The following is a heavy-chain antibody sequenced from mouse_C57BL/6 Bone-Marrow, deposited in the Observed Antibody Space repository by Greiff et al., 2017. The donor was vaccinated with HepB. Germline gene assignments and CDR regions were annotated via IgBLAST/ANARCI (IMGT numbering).Heavy chain of an antibody. CDR3: ARDAGGNWDWFAY. D-gene: IGHD4-1*01. Sequence: EVQGVESGGGLVQSGRSLRLSCATSGFTFSDFYMEWVRQAPGKGLEWIAASRNKANDYTTEYSASVKGRFIVSRDTSQSILYLQMNALRAEDTAIYYCARDAGGNWDWFAYWGQGTLVTVSA. V-gene: IGHV7-1*01. CDR1: GFTFSDFY. J-gene: IGHJ3*01. CDR2: SRNKANDYTT.